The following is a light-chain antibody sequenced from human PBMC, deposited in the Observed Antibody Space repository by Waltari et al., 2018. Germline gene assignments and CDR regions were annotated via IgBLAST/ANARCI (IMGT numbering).Light chain of an antibody. CDR3: MQALQTPWT. Sequence: DIVMTQTPLSLSVTPGEPASISCRSSQSLLHSNGNTYLYWYLQKPGQPPRLLIYRVSNRFSGVPDRFSGSGSGTDFTLKISRVEAEDVGVYYCMQALQTPWTFGQGTKVEIK. CDR2: RVS. V-gene: IGKV2-29*02. J-gene: IGKJ1*01. CDR1: QSLLHSNGNTY.